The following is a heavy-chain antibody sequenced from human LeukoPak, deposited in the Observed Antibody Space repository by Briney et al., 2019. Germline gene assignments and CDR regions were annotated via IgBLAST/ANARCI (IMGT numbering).Heavy chain of an antibody. CDR3: ARARTTVRNFFDY. CDR2: IKTDGGEK. CDR1: GFTFTTYC. D-gene: IGHD4-17*01. J-gene: IGHJ4*02. Sequence: GSLRLSCAASGFTFTTYCMSWVRQAPGQGLEWVANIKTDGGEKYYADYVKGRVTISRDNAKNTVYMQLNSLRADDTAVYYCARARTTVRNFFDYWGQGTLVTVSS. V-gene: IGHV3-7*05.